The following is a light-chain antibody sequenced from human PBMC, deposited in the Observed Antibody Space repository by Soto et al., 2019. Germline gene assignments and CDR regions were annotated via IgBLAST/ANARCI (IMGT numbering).Light chain of an antibody. Sequence: EIVLTQSPATLSVSTGERVTLSFKAGQSVSISLAWYQQKPGQAPRLLIYGAYTRATEISARFSGSGSGTEFSLSISSLKSEDFGVYYCQKYITSPPYTFGKGTKLQMK. V-gene: IGKV3-15*01. J-gene: IGKJ2*01. CDR2: GAY. CDR3: QKYITSPPYT. CDR1: QSVSIS.